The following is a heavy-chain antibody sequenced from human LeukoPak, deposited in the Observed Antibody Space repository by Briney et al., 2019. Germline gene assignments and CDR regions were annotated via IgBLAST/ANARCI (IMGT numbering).Heavy chain of an antibody. D-gene: IGHD2-2*01. CDR3: ARGEVPAAFDY. V-gene: IGHV4-59*01. J-gene: IGHJ4*02. Sequence: SETLSXXCXXSXXXXSSYYXSWIRQPPGKGLEWIGYIYYSGSTNYNPSLKSRVTISVDTSKNQFSLKLSSVTAADTAVYYCARGEVPAAFDYWGQGTLVTVSS. CDR1: XXXXSSYY. CDR2: IYYSGST.